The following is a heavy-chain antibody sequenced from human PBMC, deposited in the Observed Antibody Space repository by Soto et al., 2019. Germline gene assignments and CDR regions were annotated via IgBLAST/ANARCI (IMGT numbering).Heavy chain of an antibody. CDR1: GFTFSSYA. J-gene: IGHJ4*02. D-gene: IGHD2-2*01. V-gene: IGHV3-30-3*01. CDR3: ARGGWDIVVVPAARGDSDFDY. Sequence: PGGSLRLSCAASGFTFSSYAMHWVRQAPGKGLGWVAVISYDGSNKYYADSVKGRFTISRDNSKNTLYLQMNSLRAEDTAVYYCARGGWDIVVVPAARGDSDFDYWGQGALVTVSS. CDR2: ISYDGSNK.